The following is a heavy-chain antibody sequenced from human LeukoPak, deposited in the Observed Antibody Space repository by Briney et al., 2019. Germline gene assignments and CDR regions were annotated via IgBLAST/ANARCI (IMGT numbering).Heavy chain of an antibody. Sequence: GSLRLSCAASGFTSSSYAMHWVRQAPGKGLEWVAVISYDGSNKYYADSVKGRFTISRDNAKNSLYLQMNSLRAEDTAVYYCARDKSRDGYNRYDYWGQGTLVTVSS. V-gene: IGHV3-30-3*01. CDR2: ISYDGSNK. CDR1: GFTSSSYA. D-gene: IGHD5-24*01. CDR3: ARDKSRDGYNRYDY. J-gene: IGHJ4*02.